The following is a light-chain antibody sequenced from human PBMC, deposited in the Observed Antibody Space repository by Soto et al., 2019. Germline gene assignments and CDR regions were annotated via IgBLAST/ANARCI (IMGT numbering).Light chain of an antibody. V-gene: IGLV6-57*01. CDR3: QSYDATNQV. J-gene: IGLJ3*02. CDR1: SGSIASNY. CDR2: EDN. Sequence: NFMLTQPHSVSESPGKTVIISCTRSSGSIASNYVQWYQQRPGSSPTTVIYEDNQRPSGVPDRFSGSIDSSSNSASLTISGLXXXXXXXYYCQSYDATNQVFGGGTKLTVL.